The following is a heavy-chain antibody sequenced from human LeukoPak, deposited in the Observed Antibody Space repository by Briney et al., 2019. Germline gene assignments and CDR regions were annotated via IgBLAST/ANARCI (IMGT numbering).Heavy chain of an antibody. CDR1: GYTFTSYG. CDR2: ISAYNGNT. D-gene: IGHD1-1*01. Sequence: ASVKVSCKASGYTFTSYGISWVRQAPGQGPEWMGWISAYNGNTNYAQKLQGRVTMTTDTSTSTAYMELRSLRSDDTAVYYCAREMASELEGDYWGQGTLVTVSS. V-gene: IGHV1-18*01. J-gene: IGHJ4*02. CDR3: AREMASELEGDY.